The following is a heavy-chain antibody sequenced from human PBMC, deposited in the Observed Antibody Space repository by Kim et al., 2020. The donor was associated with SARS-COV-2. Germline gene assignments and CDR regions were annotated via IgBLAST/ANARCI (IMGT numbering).Heavy chain of an antibody. J-gene: IGHJ4*02. V-gene: IGHV3-23*01. CDR1: GFTFSSYA. CDR2: ISGSGGST. D-gene: IGHD3-10*01. Sequence: GSLRLSCAASGFTFSSYAMSWVRQAPGKGLEWVSAISGSGGSTYYADSVKGRFTISRDNSKNTLYLQMNSLRAEDTAVYYCAKDSLMGPTMVRGNPLFDYWGQGTLVTVSS. CDR3: AKDSLMGPTMVRGNPLFDY.